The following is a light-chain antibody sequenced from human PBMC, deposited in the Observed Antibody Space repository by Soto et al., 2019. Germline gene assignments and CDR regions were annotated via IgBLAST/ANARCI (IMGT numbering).Light chain of an antibody. CDR1: QSISIW. CDR3: QHWNDYSWT. Sequence: DITMTQSPSTLSASVGDRVTITCRASQSISIWLAWYQQKPGKAPNLLIYKTSSLETGVPSRFSGSGSGTEFTLNLSSLQPDDFAIYYCQHWNDYSWTFGQGTKVEVK. J-gene: IGKJ1*01. CDR2: KTS. V-gene: IGKV1-5*03.